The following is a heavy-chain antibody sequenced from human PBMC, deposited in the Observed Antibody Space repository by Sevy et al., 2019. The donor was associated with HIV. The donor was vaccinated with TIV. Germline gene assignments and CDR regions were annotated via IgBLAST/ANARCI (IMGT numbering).Heavy chain of an antibody. Sequence: GGSLRLSCAASGLTFSNYVMSGVRQAPGKGLEWLSVISGSSGTTYAAESVKGRFTISRDNSKNTLYLHMSSLGAEDTAVYYCARNLSPSGAFDIWGQGTRVTVSS. V-gene: IGHV3-23*01. CDR2: ISGSSGTT. CDR3: ARNLSPSGAFDI. D-gene: IGHD6-25*01. CDR1: GLTFSNYV. J-gene: IGHJ3*02.